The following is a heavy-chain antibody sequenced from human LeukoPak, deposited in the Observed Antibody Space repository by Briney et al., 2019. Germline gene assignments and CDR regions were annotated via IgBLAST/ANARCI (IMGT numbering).Heavy chain of an antibody. Sequence: SETLSLTCTVSGDSISTYYWSWIWQPAGKGLEWIGRIHTSGNTDYKPSLESRVTMSVATSRHQSSLKLSSVPDADTAVYYCAREGSMTARPFVSIDYRGQGTLVTVSP. CDR2: IHTSGNT. CDR3: AREGSMTARPFVSIDY. CDR1: GDSISTYY. D-gene: IGHD6-6*01. V-gene: IGHV4-4*07. J-gene: IGHJ4*02.